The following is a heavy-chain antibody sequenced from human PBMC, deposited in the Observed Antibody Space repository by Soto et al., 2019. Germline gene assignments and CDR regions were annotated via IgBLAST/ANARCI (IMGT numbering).Heavy chain of an antibody. J-gene: IGHJ6*03. CDR2: IYYSGST. V-gene: IGHV4-59*01. D-gene: IGHD3-10*01. CDR1: GGSISSYY. Sequence: SETLSLTCTVSGGSISSYYWSWIRQPPGKGLEWIGYIYYSGSTNYNPSLKSRVTISVDTSKNQFSLKLSSVTAADTAVYYCARDGPMVRGVLVPHYYYMDVWGKGTTVTVSS. CDR3: ARDGPMVRGVLVPHYYYMDV.